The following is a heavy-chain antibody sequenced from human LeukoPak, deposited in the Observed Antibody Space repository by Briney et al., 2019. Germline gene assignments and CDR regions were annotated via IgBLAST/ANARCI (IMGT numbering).Heavy chain of an antibody. CDR2: ISGSGEST. J-gene: IGHJ4*02. Sequence: GGSLRLSCAASGFTVSTNCMSWVRQAPGKGLEWVSGISGSGESTYYADSVKGRFTISRDNSKNMLFLQMNSLRAEDTAVYYCAKDFVGSWADCFDYWGQGTLVTVSS. CDR1: GFTVSTNC. CDR3: AKDFVGSWADCFDY. V-gene: IGHV3-23*01. D-gene: IGHD6-13*01.